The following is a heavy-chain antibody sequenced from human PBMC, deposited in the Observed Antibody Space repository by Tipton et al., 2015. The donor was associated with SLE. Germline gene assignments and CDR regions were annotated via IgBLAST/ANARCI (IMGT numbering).Heavy chain of an antibody. CDR3: ARLYGDYSAFDY. CDR1: GGSFSDYY. D-gene: IGHD4-17*01. V-gene: IGHV4-34*01. J-gene: IGHJ4*02. Sequence: TLSLTCAVYGGSFSDYYWTWIRQPPGKGLEWIGEINHSGTTNYNPSLKSRVTISVDTSKNQFSLKLSSVTAADTAVYYCARLYGDYSAFDYWGQGTLVTVSS. CDR2: INHSGTT.